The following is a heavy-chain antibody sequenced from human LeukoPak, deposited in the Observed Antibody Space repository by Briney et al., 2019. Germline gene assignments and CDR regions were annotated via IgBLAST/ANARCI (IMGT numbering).Heavy chain of an antibody. CDR2: INTNTGNP. CDR3: ARDQLRITMVRGVILDPDAFDI. Sequence: ASVKVSCKDSGYTFTRYAMNWVRQAPGQGLEWMGWINTNTGNPTYAQGFTVRFVFSLDTSVSTAYLQISSLKAEDTAVYYCARDQLRITMVRGVILDPDAFDIWGQGTMVTVSS. D-gene: IGHD3-10*01. CDR1: GYTFTRYA. J-gene: IGHJ3*02. V-gene: IGHV7-4-1*02.